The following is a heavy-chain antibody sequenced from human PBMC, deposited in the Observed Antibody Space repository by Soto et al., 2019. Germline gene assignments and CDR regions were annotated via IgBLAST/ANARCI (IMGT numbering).Heavy chain of an antibody. CDR2: INPNSGGT. CDR1: GYTFTGYY. V-gene: IGHV1-2*02. J-gene: IGHJ6*02. D-gene: IGHD3-10*01. CDR3: ASRGGYYYGSGSYGGMDV. Sequence: GASVKVSCKASGYTFTGYYMHWVRQAPGQGLEWMGWINPNSGGTNYAQKFQGRVTITADESTSTAYMELSSLRSEDTAVYYCASRGGYYYGSGSYGGMDVWGQGTTVTVSS.